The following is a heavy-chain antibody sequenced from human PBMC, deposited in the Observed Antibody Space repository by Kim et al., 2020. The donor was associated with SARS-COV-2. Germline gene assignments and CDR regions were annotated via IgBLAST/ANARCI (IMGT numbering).Heavy chain of an antibody. D-gene: IGHD2-2*01. J-gene: IGHJ5*02. V-gene: IGHV4-34*01. CDR1: GGSFSGYY. CDR2: INHSGST. CDR3: ARGGNCSSTSCCYWFDP. Sequence: SETLSLTCAVYGGSFSGYYWSWIRQPPGKGLEWIGEINHSGSTNYNPSLKSRVTISVDTSKNQFSLKLSSVTAADTAVYYCARGGNCSSTSCCYWFDPWGQGTLVTVSS.